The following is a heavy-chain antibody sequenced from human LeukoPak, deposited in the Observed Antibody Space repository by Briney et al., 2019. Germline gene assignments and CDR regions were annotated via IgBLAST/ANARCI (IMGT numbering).Heavy chain of an antibody. CDR1: GFIFSNHN. Sequence: GGSLRLSCAASGFIFSNHNMNWVRQAPGKVLEWVSSISSSGSFTYYADSVKGRFSISRDNAKNSLYLQMNSLRADDTAVYYCARSYGDYNWFGPWGQGTLVTVSS. CDR3: ARSYGDYNWFGP. J-gene: IGHJ5*02. D-gene: IGHD4-17*01. CDR2: ISSSGSFT. V-gene: IGHV3-21*01.